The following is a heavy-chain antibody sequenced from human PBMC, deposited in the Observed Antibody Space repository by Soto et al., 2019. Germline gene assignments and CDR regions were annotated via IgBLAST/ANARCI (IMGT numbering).Heavy chain of an antibody. CDR3: AQSQGRDGYNYWEDHPYH. CDR2: IYWDDDK. J-gene: IGHJ5*02. D-gene: IGHD1-1*01. V-gene: IGHV2-5*02. Sequence: SGPTLVNPTQTLTLTCTFSGFSVRTSGVGVGWIRKPPGKALEWLALIYWDDDKRYSPSLMSRLTITKDTSKNQVVLTMTNMDPVDTATYYCAQSQGRDGYNYWEDHPYHWGQGTLVTVSS. CDR1: GFSVRTSGVG.